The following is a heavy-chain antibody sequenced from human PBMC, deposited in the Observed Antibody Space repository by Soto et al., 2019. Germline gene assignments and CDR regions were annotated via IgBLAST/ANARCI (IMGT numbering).Heavy chain of an antibody. CDR2: IIPIFGTA. V-gene: IGHV1-69*13. CDR3: AARSIYSGYDFAPDY. Sequence: ASVKVSCKASGGTFSSYAISWVRQAPGQGLEWMGGIIPIFGTANYAQKFQGRVTITADESTSTAYMELSSLRSEDTAVYYCAARSIYSGYDFAPDYWGQGSLVTVYS. CDR1: GGTFSSYA. D-gene: IGHD5-12*01. J-gene: IGHJ4*02.